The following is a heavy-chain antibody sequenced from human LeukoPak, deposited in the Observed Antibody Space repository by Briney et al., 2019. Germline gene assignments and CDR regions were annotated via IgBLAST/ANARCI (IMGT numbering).Heavy chain of an antibody. J-gene: IGHJ4*02. CDR3: ARVSLGNNYGSGSYDY. Sequence: GGSLRLSCAASGFTFSSYEMNWVRQAPGKGLEWVSSINSGSTYINYADSVKGRFTISRDNAENSLYLQMSSLRAEDTAVYYCARVSLGNNYGSGSYDYWGQGTLVTVSS. V-gene: IGHV3-21*01. CDR1: GFTFSSYE. D-gene: IGHD3-10*01. CDR2: INSGSTYI.